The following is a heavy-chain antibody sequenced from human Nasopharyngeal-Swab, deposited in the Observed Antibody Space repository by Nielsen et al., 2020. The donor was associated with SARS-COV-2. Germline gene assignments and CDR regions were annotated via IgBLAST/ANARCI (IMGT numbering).Heavy chain of an antibody. J-gene: IGHJ5*01. Sequence: VRQMPGKGLAWVGRIDPSDSYTNYSPSFQGHVTISADKSISTAYLQWSSLKASDTAMYYCARQFRGYYDSSVHLSWFDAWGQGTLVTVSS. CDR3: ARQFRGYYDSSVHLSWFDA. CDR2: IDPSDSYT. D-gene: IGHD3-22*01. V-gene: IGHV5-10-1*01.